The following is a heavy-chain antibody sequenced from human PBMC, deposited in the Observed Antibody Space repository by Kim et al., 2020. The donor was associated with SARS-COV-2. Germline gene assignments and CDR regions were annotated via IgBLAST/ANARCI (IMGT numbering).Heavy chain of an antibody. D-gene: IGHD6-19*01. CDR1: GFTFSSSA. Sequence: GGSLRLSCAASGFTFSSSAMHWVRQAPGKGLEYISAITATGHTTYYTDSVKGRFIISRDNSENTLYLQMGSLRVEDMAVYYCARATGSGWYDYWGQGTLVTVSS. V-gene: IGHV3-64*02. CDR3: ARATGSGWYDY. J-gene: IGHJ4*02. CDR2: ITATGHTT.